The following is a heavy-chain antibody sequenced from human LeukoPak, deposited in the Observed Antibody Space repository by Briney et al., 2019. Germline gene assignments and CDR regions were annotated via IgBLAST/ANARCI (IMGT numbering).Heavy chain of an antibody. CDR1: GGSISSGGNY. D-gene: IGHD6-13*01. Sequence: PSQTLSLTCTVSGGSISSGGNYWSWIRQHPGKGLEWIGYIYSSGNTYYNPSLKSRLTISVDTSKNQFSLNQISVTAADTAVYFCARSGIAAASQYYFDSWGQGTLVTVSS. V-gene: IGHV4-31*03. J-gene: IGHJ4*02. CDR3: ARSGIAAASQYYFDS. CDR2: IYSSGNT.